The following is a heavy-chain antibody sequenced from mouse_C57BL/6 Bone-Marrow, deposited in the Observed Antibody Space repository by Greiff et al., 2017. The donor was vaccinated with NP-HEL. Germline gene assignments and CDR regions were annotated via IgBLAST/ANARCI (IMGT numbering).Heavy chain of an antibody. CDR2: IHPNSGST. CDR3: ARGDSSEYYYAMDY. J-gene: IGHJ4*01. Sequence: VQLQQPGAELVKPGASVKLSCKASGYTFTSYWMHWVKQRPGQGLEWIGMIHPNSGSTNYNEKFKSKATLTVDKSSSTAYMQLSSLTSEDSAVYYCARGDSSEYYYAMDYWGQGTSVTVSS. CDR1: GYTFTSYW. V-gene: IGHV1-64*01. D-gene: IGHD3-2*02.